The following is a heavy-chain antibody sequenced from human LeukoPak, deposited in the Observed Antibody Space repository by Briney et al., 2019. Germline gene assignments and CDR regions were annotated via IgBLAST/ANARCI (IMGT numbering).Heavy chain of an antibody. D-gene: IGHD2-21*02. CDR1: GFTFSTYW. CDR3: ARAPFCGGDCYSRYFGL. J-gene: IGHJ2*01. CDR2: INSDGTTT. Sequence: PGGSLRLSCAASGFTFSTYWMHWVRQAPGEELVWVSRINSDGTTTTYADSVKGRFTITRDNAKNTLYLQMNSLRGEDTAVYYCARAPFCGGDCYSRYFGLWGRGTLVTVSS. V-gene: IGHV3-74*01.